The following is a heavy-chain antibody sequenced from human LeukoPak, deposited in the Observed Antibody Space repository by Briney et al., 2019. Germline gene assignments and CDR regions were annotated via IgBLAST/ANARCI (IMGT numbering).Heavy chain of an antibody. D-gene: IGHD4-17*01. Sequence: GGSLRLSCAASRFTLSTYWMRWVRQAPGKGLEWVANIKQDGSEKYYVDSVKGRFTISRDNAKNSLYLQMNSLRAEDTAVYYCARDNYGDYAFDYWGQGTLVTVSS. V-gene: IGHV3-7*01. CDR2: IKQDGSEK. CDR1: RFTLSTYW. CDR3: ARDNYGDYAFDY. J-gene: IGHJ4*02.